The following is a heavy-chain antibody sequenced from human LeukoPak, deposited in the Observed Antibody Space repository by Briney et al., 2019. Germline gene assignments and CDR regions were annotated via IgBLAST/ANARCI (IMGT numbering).Heavy chain of an antibody. CDR2: ITGPGGST. CDR3: ANDITVVVPAARRGFDY. D-gene: IGHD2-2*01. V-gene: IGHV3-23*01. CDR1: GFTVSSNY. J-gene: IGHJ4*02. Sequence: GGSLRLSCAASGFTVSSNYMSWVRQAPGKGLEWVSAITGPGGSTYYADSVKGRFTISRDNSKNTLYLQMNSLRAEDTAVYYCANDITVVVPAARRGFDYWGQGTLVTVSS.